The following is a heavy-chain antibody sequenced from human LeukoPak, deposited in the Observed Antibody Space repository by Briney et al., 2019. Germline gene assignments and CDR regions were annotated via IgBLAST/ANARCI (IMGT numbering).Heavy chain of an antibody. Sequence: GGSLRLSCAASGFTFSSYAMHWVRQAPGKGLEWVAVISYDGSNKYYADSVKGRFTISRDNSKNTLYLQMNSLRAEDTAVYYCARDVQQGTGESYFDYWGQGTLVTVSS. J-gene: IGHJ4*02. CDR3: ARDVQQGTGESYFDY. CDR2: ISYDGSNK. CDR1: GFTFSSYA. D-gene: IGHD7-27*01. V-gene: IGHV3-30-3*01.